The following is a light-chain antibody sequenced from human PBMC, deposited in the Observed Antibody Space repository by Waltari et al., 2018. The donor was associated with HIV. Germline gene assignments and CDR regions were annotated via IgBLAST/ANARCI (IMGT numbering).Light chain of an antibody. CDR1: QSISTW. CDR3: QQYNTYPWT. CDR2: KAS. J-gene: IGKJ2*02. Sequence: DIQMTQSPSTLSASVGDRVTITCRASQSISTWLAWYQQKPGKAPKLLMYKASNLESGVPSTFSGCGSGTQFTLTISSLQPDDFATYFCQQYNTYPWTFGQGTKLEIK. V-gene: IGKV1-5*03.